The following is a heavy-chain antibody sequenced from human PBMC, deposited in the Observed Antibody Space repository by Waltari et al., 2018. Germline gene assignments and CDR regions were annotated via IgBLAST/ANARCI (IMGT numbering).Heavy chain of an antibody. CDR3: AKAGGIYNYPLDP. CDR2: ISSDGSGK. Sequence: QVEESGGGVVQPGGSLRLSCVASGYPFNNYGMHWVRQAPGKGREGLAVISSDGSGKYYADSVKGRFTMSRDNSKNMVYLQMNSLRPEDTAVYYCAKAGGIYNYPLDPWGQGTLVTVSS. V-gene: IGHV3-30*18. D-gene: IGHD1-26*01. CDR1: GYPFNNYG. J-gene: IGHJ5*02.